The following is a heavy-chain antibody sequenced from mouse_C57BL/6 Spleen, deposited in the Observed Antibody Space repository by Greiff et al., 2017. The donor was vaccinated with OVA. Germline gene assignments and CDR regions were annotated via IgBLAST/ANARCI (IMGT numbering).Heavy chain of an antibody. Sequence: VQLQQSGPELVKPGASVKISCKASGYSFTSYYIHWVKQRPGQGLEWIGWIYPGSGNTTYNAKFKGKATLTADTSSSTAYMQLSSLTSEDAAVYYCARYGYYDAMDYWGQGTSVTVSS. J-gene: IGHJ4*01. V-gene: IGHV1-66*01. CDR2: IYPGSGNT. D-gene: IGHD2-2*01. CDR3: ARYGYYDAMDY. CDR1: GYSFTSYY.